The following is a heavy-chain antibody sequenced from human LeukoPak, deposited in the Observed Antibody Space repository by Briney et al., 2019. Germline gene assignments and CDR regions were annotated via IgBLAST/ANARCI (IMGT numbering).Heavy chain of an antibody. D-gene: IGHD1-26*01. CDR3: ARGLVVGGTGVWAFDI. Sequence: GGSLRLSCSASGFTVSNNYMSWVRQAPGKGLEWVSVIYKVGNTFYADFVKGRFTISRDNSKNTLYLQMNSLGAEDTALYYCARGLVVGGTGVWAFDIWGQGTMVTVSS. CDR1: GFTVSNNY. J-gene: IGHJ3*02. CDR2: IYKVGNT. V-gene: IGHV3-66*01.